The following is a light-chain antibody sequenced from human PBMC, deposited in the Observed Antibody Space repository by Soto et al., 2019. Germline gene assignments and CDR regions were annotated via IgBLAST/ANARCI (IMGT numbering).Light chain of an antibody. V-gene: IGKV3-11*01. Sequence: EIVLTQSPATLSLSPGERATLSCRASQSVSTYLVWYQQKPGQAPRLLIYDASNRATGIPARFSGSGSGPDFTLTISSLGPVDFAVYYCQQRSSWPRTFGQGTKVEIK. CDR2: DAS. CDR3: QQRSSWPRT. CDR1: QSVSTY. J-gene: IGKJ1*01.